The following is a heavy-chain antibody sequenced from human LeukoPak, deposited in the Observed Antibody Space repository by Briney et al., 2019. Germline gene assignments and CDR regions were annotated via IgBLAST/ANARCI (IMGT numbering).Heavy chain of an antibody. V-gene: IGHV3-7*01. CDR2: IKQDGSEK. CDR3: ASAFTSRYCSGGSCYAYNWFDP. J-gene: IGHJ5*02. Sequence: GGSLRLSCAASGFTFSSYWMSWVRQAPGKGLEWVANIKQDGSEKYYVDSVKGRFTISRDNAKNSLYLQMNSLRDEDTAVYYCASAFTSRYCSGGSCYAYNWFDPWGQGTLVTVSS. D-gene: IGHD2-15*01. CDR1: GFTFSSYW.